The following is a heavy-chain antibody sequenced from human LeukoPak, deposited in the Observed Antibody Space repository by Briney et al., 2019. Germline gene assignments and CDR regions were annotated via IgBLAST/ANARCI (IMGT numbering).Heavy chain of an antibody. D-gene: IGHD3-22*01. J-gene: IGHJ4*02. Sequence: PGGSLRLSCAASGFTFSDYYMTWIRQAPGKGLEWIPYISTSAGTIYYADSVKGRFTISRDNAKNSLYLRMNSLRAEDTAVYYCARDSIGSSGFDFDYWGQGTLVTVSS. CDR3: ARDSIGSSGFDFDY. CDR1: GFTFSDYY. CDR2: ISTSAGTI. V-gene: IGHV3-11*01.